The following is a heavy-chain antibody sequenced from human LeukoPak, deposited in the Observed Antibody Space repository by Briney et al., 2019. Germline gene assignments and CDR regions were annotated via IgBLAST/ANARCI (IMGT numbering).Heavy chain of an antibody. D-gene: IGHD1-26*01. Sequence: SETLSFTCTVSGGSISSYYWSWIRQPPGKGLEWIGYIYYSGSTNYNPSLKSRVTISVDTSKNQFSLKLSSVTAADTAVYYCARENLSGSYVWGQGTLVTVSS. V-gene: IGHV4-59*12. CDR1: GGSISSYY. J-gene: IGHJ4*02. CDR3: ARENLSGSYV. CDR2: IYYSGST.